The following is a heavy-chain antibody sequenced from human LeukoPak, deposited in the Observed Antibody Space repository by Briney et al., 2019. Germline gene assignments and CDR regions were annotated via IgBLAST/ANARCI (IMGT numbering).Heavy chain of an antibody. CDR1: GYTFTGYY. D-gene: IGHD3-3*01. J-gene: IGHJ1*01. CDR3: ARVSGMDFWSGHLHSEYFDP. V-gene: IGHV1-2*02. CDR2: INPNSGGI. Sequence: ASVKVSCKASGYTFTGYYMHWVRQAPGQGLEWMGWINPNSGGINYAQKFQGRVTMTRDTSISTAYMELSRLTSDDTAVYYCARVSGMDFWSGHLHSEYFDPWGQGTLVTVSS.